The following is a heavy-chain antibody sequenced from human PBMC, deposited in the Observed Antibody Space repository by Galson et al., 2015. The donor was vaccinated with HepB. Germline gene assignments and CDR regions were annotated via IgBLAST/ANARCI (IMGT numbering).Heavy chain of an antibody. J-gene: IGHJ5*02. CDR3: AKRSASGAYYGS. V-gene: IGHV3-23*01. CDR2: ITASGGDT. CDR1: GFTFNNYG. D-gene: IGHD3-10*01. Sequence: SLRLSCAASGFTFNNYGMAWVRQAPGKGPEWVSTITASGGDTFYAGSVKGRFTTSRDNSKNMFFLQMNSLRAEDSAEYYCAKRSASGAYYGSWGQGPLVTVSS.